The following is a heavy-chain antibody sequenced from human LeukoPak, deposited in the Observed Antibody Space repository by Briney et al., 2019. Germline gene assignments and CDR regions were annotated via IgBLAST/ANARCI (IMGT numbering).Heavy chain of an antibody. Sequence: GGSLRLSCAASGLIFSNFAMSWVRQAPGKGPQWVSSISGSGGTTYIADSVKGRFTISRDNSKNTLFLEMSGLRVEDTALYYCAKGAVESLNYYFYMEVWGTGTTVTVSS. J-gene: IGHJ6*03. D-gene: IGHD4-23*01. CDR3: AKGAVESLNYYFYMEV. V-gene: IGHV3-23*01. CDR1: GLIFSNFA. CDR2: ISGSGGTT.